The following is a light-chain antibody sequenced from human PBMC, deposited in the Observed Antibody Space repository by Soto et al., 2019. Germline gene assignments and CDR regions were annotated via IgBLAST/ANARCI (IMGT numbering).Light chain of an antibody. J-gene: IGKJ3*01. CDR2: DAS. V-gene: IGKV1-33*01. Sequence: DIQLTQSPSSLSASVGDRVTIACQASQDISDYLNWYQQKPGKAPNILIYDASNLETGVPSRFGGSGSGTDFTFTISSLQPEDFATYYCQQYDDLPFTFGPGTRVDIK. CDR1: QDISDY. CDR3: QQYDDLPFT.